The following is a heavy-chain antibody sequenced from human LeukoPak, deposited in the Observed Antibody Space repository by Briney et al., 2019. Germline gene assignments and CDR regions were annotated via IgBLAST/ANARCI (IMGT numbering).Heavy chain of an antibody. CDR2: IKQDGSEK. J-gene: IGHJ4*02. V-gene: IGHV3-7*01. Sequence: GGSLRLSCAASGFTFSSYWMSWVRQAPGKGLEWVANIKQDGSEKYYVASVKGRFTISRDNAKNSLYLQMNSLRAEDTAVYYCARPLDGASKNYFDYWGQGTLVTVSS. D-gene: IGHD3-10*01. CDR3: ARPLDGASKNYFDY. CDR1: GFTFSSYW.